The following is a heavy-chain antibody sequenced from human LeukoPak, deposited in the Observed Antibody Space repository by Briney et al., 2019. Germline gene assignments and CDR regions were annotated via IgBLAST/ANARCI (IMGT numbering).Heavy chain of an antibody. CDR1: GFTFPNYE. J-gene: IGHJ4*02. D-gene: IGHD3-16*01. CDR2: ISTSGNTI. Sequence: GGSLRLSCAASGFTFPNYEMHWGRQAPGKGLEWVSYISTSGNTIYYADSVKGRFTTSRDNAKNSLYLQMNSLRAKDTAVYYCARGFGPTYWGQGTLVTVSS. CDR3: ARGFGPTY. V-gene: IGHV3-48*03.